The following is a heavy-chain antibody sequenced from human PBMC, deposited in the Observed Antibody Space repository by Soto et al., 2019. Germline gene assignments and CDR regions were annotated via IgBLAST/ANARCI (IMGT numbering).Heavy chain of an antibody. V-gene: IGHV4-39*07. CDR3: ARVPDR. Sequence: PSETLSLTCTVAGGSMTRSGYYWGWIRQPPGNELQCIGNVYNNGQTYYNPSLTSPVTISIDRSKNQFSLKLRSVTAADTAVYCCARVPDRWGQGPLVTVSS. J-gene: IGHJ5*02. CDR1: GGSMTRSGYY. CDR2: VYNNGQT.